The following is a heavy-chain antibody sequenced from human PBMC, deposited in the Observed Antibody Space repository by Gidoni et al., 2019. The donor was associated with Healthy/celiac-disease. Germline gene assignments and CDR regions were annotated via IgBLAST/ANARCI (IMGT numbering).Heavy chain of an antibody. CDR3: ARDGVSSGSYGRGAFDI. D-gene: IGHD1-26*01. Sequence: QLQLQESGPGLVKPSETLSLTCTVSGGSISSSSYYWGWIRQPPGKGLEWIGSIYYSGSTYYNPSLKSRVTISVDTSKNQFSLKLSSVTAADTAVYYCARDGVSSGSYGRGAFDIWGQGTMVTVSS. V-gene: IGHV4-39*07. CDR1: GGSISSSSYY. J-gene: IGHJ3*02. CDR2: IYYSGST.